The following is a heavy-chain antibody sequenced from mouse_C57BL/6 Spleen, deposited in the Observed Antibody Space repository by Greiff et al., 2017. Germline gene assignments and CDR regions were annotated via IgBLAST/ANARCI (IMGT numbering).Heavy chain of an antibody. CDR1: GYTFTDYY. Sequence: EVQLQQSGPELVKPGASVKISCKASGYTFTDYYMNWVKQSHGKSLEWIGDINPNNGGTSYNQKFKGKATLTVDKSSSAAYMELRILTSEDSAVYYCARWGFDYWGQGTTLTVSS. J-gene: IGHJ2*01. CDR2: INPNNGGT. CDR3: ARWGFDY. V-gene: IGHV1-26*01.